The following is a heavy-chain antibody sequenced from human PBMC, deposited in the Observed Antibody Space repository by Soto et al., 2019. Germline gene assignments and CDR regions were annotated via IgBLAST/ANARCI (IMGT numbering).Heavy chain of an antibody. CDR1: GGSVSSGRYD. J-gene: IGHJ6*02. Sequence: PSETMSLTCTVSGGSVSSGRYDGSWIRQPPGKGLEWIGYIYYSGSTNYNPSLKSRVTISVDTSKNQFSLKLSSVTAADTAVYYCAGDIRSGWYLGYYYYYYGMDVWGQGTTVTVSS. CDR3: AGDIRSGWYLGYYYYYYGMDV. D-gene: IGHD6-19*01. CDR2: IYYSGST. V-gene: IGHV4-61*01.